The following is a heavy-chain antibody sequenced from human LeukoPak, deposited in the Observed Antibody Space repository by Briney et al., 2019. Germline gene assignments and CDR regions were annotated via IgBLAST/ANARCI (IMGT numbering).Heavy chain of an antibody. CDR3: ASNYYDSSGYYRDY. CDR1: GYTFTSYG. V-gene: IGHV1-18*01. J-gene: IGHJ4*02. CDR2: ISAYNGNT. D-gene: IGHD3-22*01. Sequence: ASVKVSCKASGYTFTSYGISWVRQAPGQGLEWMGWISAYNGNTNYAQKLQGRVTMTTDTSTSTAYMELRSLRSEDTAVYYCASNYYDSSGYYRDYWGQGTLVTVSS.